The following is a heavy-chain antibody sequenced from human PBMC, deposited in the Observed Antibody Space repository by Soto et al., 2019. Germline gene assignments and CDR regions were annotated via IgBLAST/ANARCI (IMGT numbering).Heavy chain of an antibody. CDR2: IKSKTDGGTT. CDR3: TTSTYGDSWNYFDY. V-gene: IGHV3-15*01. Sequence: GGSLRLSCAASGFTFSNAWMSWVRQAPGKGLEWVGRIKSKTDGGTTDYAAPVKGRFTISRDDSKNTLYLQMNSLKTEDTAVYYCTTSTYGDSWNYFDYWGQGTLVTVSS. CDR1: GFTFSNAW. J-gene: IGHJ4*02. D-gene: IGHD4-17*01.